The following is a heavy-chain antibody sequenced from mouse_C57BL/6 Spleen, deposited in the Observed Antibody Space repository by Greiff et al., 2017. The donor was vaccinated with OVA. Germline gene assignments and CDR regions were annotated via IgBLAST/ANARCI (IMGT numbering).Heavy chain of an antibody. D-gene: IGHD1-1*01. CDR2: IYPRSGNT. V-gene: IGHV1-81*01. CDR1: GYTFTSYG. J-gene: IGHJ4*01. Sequence: VQLQESGAELARPGASVKLSCKASGYTFTSYGISWVKQRTGQGLEWIGEIYPRSGNTYYNEKFKGKATLTADKSSSTAYMELRSLTSEDSAVYVCARGDYGSSYGYAMDYWGQGTSVTVSS. CDR3: ARGDYGSSYGYAMDY.